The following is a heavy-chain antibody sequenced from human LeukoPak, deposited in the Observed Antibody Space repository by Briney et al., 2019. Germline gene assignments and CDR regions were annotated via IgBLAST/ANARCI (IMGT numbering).Heavy chain of an antibody. CDR1: GGSISSYY. D-gene: IGHD5-12*01. CDR2: IYYSGST. V-gene: IGHV4-59*08. Sequence: MASETLSLTCTVSGGSISSYYWSWIRQPPGKGLEWIGYIYYSGSTNYNPSLKSRVTISVDTSKNQFSLKLSSVTAADTAVYYCARGGYSGSDWTTWGQGTRVTVSS. CDR3: ARGGYSGSDWTT. J-gene: IGHJ5*02.